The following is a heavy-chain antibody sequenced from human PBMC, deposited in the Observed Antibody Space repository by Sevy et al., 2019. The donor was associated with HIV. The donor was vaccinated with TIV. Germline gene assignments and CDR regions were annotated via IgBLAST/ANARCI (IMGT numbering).Heavy chain of an antibody. CDR1: GFTFDDYA. CDR3: AKDKDFSPSYGMDV. V-gene: IGHV3-9*01. Sequence: GGSLRLSCAAFGFTFDDYAMHWVRQAPGKGLEWVSGISWNSGSIGYADSVKGRFTISRDNAKNSLYLQMNSLRAEDTALYYCAKDKDFSPSYGMDVWGQGTTVTVSS. D-gene: IGHD3-3*01. CDR2: ISWNSGSI. J-gene: IGHJ6*02.